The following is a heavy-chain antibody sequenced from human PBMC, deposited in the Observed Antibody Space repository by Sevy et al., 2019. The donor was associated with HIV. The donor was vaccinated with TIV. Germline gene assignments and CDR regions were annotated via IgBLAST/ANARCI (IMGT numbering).Heavy chain of an antibody. V-gene: IGHV4-38-2*01. J-gene: IGHJ4*02. Sequence: SETLSLTCAVSGYSISSGYYWGWIRQPPGKGLEWIGSIYHSGSTYYNPSLKSRVTISVDTSKNQFSLKLSSVTAADTAVYYCARWGVGDCSSTSCSTSDWAFDYWGQGTLVTVSS. CDR1: GYSISSGYY. CDR3: ARWGVGDCSSTSCSTSDWAFDY. D-gene: IGHD2-2*02. CDR2: IYHSGST.